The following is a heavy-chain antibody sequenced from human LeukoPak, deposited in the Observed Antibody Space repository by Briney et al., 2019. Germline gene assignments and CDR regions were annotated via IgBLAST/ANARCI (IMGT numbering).Heavy chain of an antibody. CDR1: GSTFSSHT. D-gene: IGHD2-2*01. CDR2: ISNTGSVI. V-gene: IGHV3-48*04. Sequence: PGGSLRLSCVASGSTFSSHTMSWVRQAPGRGLEWISYISNTGSVIYYADSVKGRFTISRDNAKNSLYLQMNSLRAEDTAVYYCARNLPAADYWGQGTLVTVSS. J-gene: IGHJ4*02. CDR3: ARNLPAADY.